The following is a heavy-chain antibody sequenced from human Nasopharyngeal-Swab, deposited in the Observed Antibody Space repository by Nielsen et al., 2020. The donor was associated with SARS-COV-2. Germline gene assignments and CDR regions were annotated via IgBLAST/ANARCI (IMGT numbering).Heavy chain of an antibody. Sequence: GGSLRLSCAASGFTFSSYEMNWVRQAPGKGLEWISYISSSGSTIYYADSVKGRFTISRDDAKNSLFLQMNSLRAEDTAVYYCASPLPIDYWGQGTLVTVSS. CDR1: GFTFSSYE. CDR3: ASPLPIDY. CDR2: ISSSGSTI. J-gene: IGHJ4*02. V-gene: IGHV3-48*03.